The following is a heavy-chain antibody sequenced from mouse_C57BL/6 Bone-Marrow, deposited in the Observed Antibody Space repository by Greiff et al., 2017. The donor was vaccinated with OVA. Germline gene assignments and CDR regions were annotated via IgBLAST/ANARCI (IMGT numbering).Heavy chain of an antibody. J-gene: IGHJ3*01. Sequence: VQLQQSGAELVRPGTSVKVSCKASGYAFTNYLIEWVKQRPGQGLEWIGVINPGSGGTNYNEKFKGKATLTADKSSSTAYMQLSSLTSEDSAVYFCARGMVTTREGFAYWGQGTLVTVSA. V-gene: IGHV1-54*01. CDR3: ARGMVTTREGFAY. CDR2: INPGSGGT. D-gene: IGHD2-2*01. CDR1: GYAFTNYL.